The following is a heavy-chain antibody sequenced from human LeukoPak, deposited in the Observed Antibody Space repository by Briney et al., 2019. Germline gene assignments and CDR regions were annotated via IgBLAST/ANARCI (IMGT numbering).Heavy chain of an antibody. CDR1: GFTFSTYA. CDR2: ISSNGGST. J-gene: IGHJ4*02. V-gene: IGHV3-64*01. Sequence: GGSLRLSCAASGFTFSTYAMHWVRQAPGKGLEYVSAISSNGGSTYYANSVKGRFTISRDNSKNTLYLQMGSLRVEDMAVYYCARASSGWYGYWGQGTLVTVSS. D-gene: IGHD6-19*01. CDR3: ARASSGWYGY.